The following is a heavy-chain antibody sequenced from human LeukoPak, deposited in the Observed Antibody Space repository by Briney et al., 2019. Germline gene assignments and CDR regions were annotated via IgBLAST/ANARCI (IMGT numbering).Heavy chain of an antibody. CDR2: IYPGDSHS. V-gene: IGHV5-51*01. CDR3: AYGSSGWHWFDP. Sequence: GQSLKISCKGSGYTFTNYWIGWVRQMPGKGLEWMGIIYPGDSHSRYSTSFQGQVTISADKSISTVYLQWSRLRASDTAMYYCAYGSSGWHWFDPWGQGTLVTASS. J-gene: IGHJ5*02. CDR1: GYTFTNYW. D-gene: IGHD6-19*01.